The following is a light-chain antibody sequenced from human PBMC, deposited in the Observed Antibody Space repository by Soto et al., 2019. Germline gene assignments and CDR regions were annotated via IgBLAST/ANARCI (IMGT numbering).Light chain of an antibody. Sequence: QAVVTQPPSASGTPGQGVAISCSGSNSNIGSNAVIWYQQLPGTAPKRLISGNNQRPSGVPDRFSGSKSGTSAFLAISGLQSEDEADYYCAAWDDSLKGVVFGGGTKLTVL. V-gene: IGLV1-44*01. CDR2: GNN. J-gene: IGLJ2*01. CDR1: NSNIGSNA. CDR3: AAWDDSLKGVV.